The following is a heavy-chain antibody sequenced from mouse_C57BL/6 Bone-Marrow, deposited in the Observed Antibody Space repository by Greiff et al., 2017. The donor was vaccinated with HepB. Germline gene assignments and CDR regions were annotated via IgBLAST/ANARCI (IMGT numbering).Heavy chain of an antibody. CDR1: GYAFSSYW. CDR3: ARFWYYGSSDAMDY. J-gene: IGHJ4*01. D-gene: IGHD1-1*01. Sequence: QVQLQQSGAELVKPGASVKISCKASGYAFSSYWMNWVKQRPGKGLEWIGQIYPGDGDTNYNGKFKGKATLTADKSSSTAYMKLSSLTSEDSAVYFCARFWYYGSSDAMDYWGQGTSVTVSS. CDR2: IYPGDGDT. V-gene: IGHV1-80*01.